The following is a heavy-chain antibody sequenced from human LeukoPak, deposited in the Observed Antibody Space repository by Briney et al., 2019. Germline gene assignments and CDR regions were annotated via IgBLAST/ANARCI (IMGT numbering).Heavy chain of an antibody. V-gene: IGHV3-21*01. CDR2: ISSSSSYI. D-gene: IGHD6-13*01. CDR1: GFTFSSYS. Sequence: GGSLRLSCAASGFTFSSYSMNWVRQAPGKGLEWVSSISSSSSYIYYADSVKGRFTISRDNAKNSLCLQMNSLRAEDTAVYYCATSIAAAGLLDPWGQGTLVTVSS. J-gene: IGHJ5*02. CDR3: ATSIAAAGLLDP.